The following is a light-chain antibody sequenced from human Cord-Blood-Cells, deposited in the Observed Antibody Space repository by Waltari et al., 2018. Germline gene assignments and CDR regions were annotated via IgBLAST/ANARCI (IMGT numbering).Light chain of an antibody. J-gene: IGLJ2*01. CDR3: NSRDSSGNHLV. V-gene: IGLV3-19*01. Sequence: SSELTQDPAVSVALGQTVRITCQGDSLRSYYASWYQQKPGQAPVLVNNGKNHRPPGIPDRFSGSSSGNTASLTITGAQAEDEADYYCNSRDSSGNHLVFGGGTKLTVL. CDR1: SLRSYY. CDR2: GKN.